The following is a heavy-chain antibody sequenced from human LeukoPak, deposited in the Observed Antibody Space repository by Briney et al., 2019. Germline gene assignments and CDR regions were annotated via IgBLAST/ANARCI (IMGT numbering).Heavy chain of an antibody. D-gene: IGHD6-19*01. CDR3: AKGRRFGSGWTYYFDY. Sequence: GGTLRLSCAASGFTFSIYGMSWVRQAPGKGLEWVSAISGSGDRTYYADSVKGRFTISRDNSKNTLYLQMNSLRVEDTAVYYCAKGRRFGSGWTYYFDYWGQGTLVTVSS. CDR1: GFTFSIYG. CDR2: ISGSGDRT. V-gene: IGHV3-23*01. J-gene: IGHJ4*02.